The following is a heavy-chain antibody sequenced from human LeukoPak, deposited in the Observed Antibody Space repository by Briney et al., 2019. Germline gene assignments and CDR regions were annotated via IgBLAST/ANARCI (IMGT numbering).Heavy chain of an antibody. CDR1: GGTFSSYA. V-gene: IGHV1-69*13. D-gene: IGHD3-3*01. CDR2: IIPIFGTA. J-gene: IGHJ6*02. Sequence: SVKVSCKASGGTFSSYAIRWVRQAPGQGLEWMGGIIPIFGTANYAQKFQGRVTVTADESTSTAYMELSSLRSEDTAVYYCAREVGRFLEYSKGPVDVWGQGTTVTVSS. CDR3: AREVGRFLEYSKGPVDV.